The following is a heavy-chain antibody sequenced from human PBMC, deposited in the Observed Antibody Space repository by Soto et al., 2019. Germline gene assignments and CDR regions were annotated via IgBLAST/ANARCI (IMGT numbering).Heavy chain of an antibody. J-gene: IGHJ5*02. V-gene: IGHV5-51*01. Sequence: PGESLKISCTGSGYSFPNYWINWVRQMPGKGLEWMGVIYPGDSDTRYNPSFQGQVSISADKSISTAYLQWSSLKASDTAMYYCVRDQYWDSRGSGENRFDPWGQGTLVTVS. CDR3: VRDQYWDSRGSGENRFDP. D-gene: IGHD3-22*01. CDR1: GYSFPNYW. CDR2: IYPGDSDT.